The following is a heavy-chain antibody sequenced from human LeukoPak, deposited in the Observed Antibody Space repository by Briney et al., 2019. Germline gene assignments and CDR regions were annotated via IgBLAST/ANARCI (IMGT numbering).Heavy chain of an antibody. V-gene: IGHV4-39*07. CDR1: GGSISSSSYY. D-gene: IGHD6-13*01. Sequence: KPSETLSLTCTVSGGSISSSSYYWGWIRQPPGKGLEWIGSIYYSGSTYYNPSLKSRVTISVDTSKNQFSLKLSSVTAADTAVYYCARDATHTFLPIAAAGTNFDYWGQGTLVTVSS. CDR2: IYYSGST. CDR3: ARDATHTFLPIAAAGTNFDY. J-gene: IGHJ4*02.